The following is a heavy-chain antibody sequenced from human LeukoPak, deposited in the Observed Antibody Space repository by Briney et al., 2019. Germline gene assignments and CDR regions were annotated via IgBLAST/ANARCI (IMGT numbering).Heavy chain of an antibody. CDR2: VSAEGDRR. Sequence: GGSLRLSCAASGFTFSHYAMHWVRRPPGKGLEWVTFVSAEGDRRYYADSVKGRFTISRDNSKNTLYLQMNTLRAEDTAVYYCARDLGYSHVYSFNYWGQGTLVTVSS. V-gene: IGHV3-30*07. CDR1: GFTFSHYA. J-gene: IGHJ4*02. CDR3: ARDLGYSHVYSFNY. D-gene: IGHD5-18*01.